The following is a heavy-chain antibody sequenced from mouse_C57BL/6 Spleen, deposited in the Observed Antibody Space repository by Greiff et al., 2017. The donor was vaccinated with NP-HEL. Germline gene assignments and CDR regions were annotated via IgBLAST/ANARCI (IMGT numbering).Heavy chain of an antibody. Sequence: QVQLQQPGAELVRPGSSVKLSCKASGYTFTSYWMDWVKQRPGQGLEWIGNIYPSDSETHYNQKFKDKATLTVDKSSSTAYMQLSSLTSEDSAVYYCARWAYYSNGYFDYWGQGTTLTVSS. D-gene: IGHD2-5*01. CDR2: IYPSDSET. V-gene: IGHV1-61*01. J-gene: IGHJ2*01. CDR3: ARWAYYSNGYFDY. CDR1: GYTFTSYW.